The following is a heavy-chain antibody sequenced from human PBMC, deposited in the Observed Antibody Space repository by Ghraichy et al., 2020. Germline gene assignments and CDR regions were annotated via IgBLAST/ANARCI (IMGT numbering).Heavy chain of an antibody. Sequence: GGSLRLSCAASGFTFSSYSMNWVRQAPGKGLEWVSYISSSSSTIYYADSVKGRFTISRDNAKNSLYLQMNSLRDEDTAVYYCGRYYYGSGSYLLFDYWGQGTLVTVSS. V-gene: IGHV3-48*02. D-gene: IGHD3-10*01. J-gene: IGHJ4*02. CDR1: GFTFSSYS. CDR2: ISSSSSTI. CDR3: GRYYYGSGSYLLFDY.